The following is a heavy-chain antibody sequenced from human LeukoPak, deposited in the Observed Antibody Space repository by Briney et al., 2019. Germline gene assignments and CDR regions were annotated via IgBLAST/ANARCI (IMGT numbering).Heavy chain of an antibody. J-gene: IGHJ4*02. V-gene: IGHV1-69*05. CDR3: AMRGDYTGLYIEY. CDR2: IIPIFGTA. D-gene: IGHD4-11*01. Sequence: SVKVSCKASGGTFSSYAISWVRQAPGQGLEWMGGIIPIFGTANYAQKFQGRVTMTRNTSISTAYMELSSLRSEDTAVYYCAMRGDYTGLYIEYWGQGTLVTVSS. CDR1: GGTFSSYA.